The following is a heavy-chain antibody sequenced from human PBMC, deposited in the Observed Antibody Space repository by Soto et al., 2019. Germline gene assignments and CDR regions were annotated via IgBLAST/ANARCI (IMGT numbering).Heavy chain of an antibody. J-gene: IGHJ4*02. Sequence: QVQLVESGGGVVQPGRSLRLSCAASGFTFSSYAMHWVRQAPGKGLEWVAVISYDGSNKFYADSVKGRFTISRDNSKNTLYLQMNSRRAEDTAVYYCARGPPTDDMIVVVNGLFDYWGQGTLVTVSS. CDR1: GFTFSSYA. CDR2: ISYDGSNK. V-gene: IGHV3-30-3*01. CDR3: ARGPPTDDMIVVVNGLFDY. D-gene: IGHD3-22*01.